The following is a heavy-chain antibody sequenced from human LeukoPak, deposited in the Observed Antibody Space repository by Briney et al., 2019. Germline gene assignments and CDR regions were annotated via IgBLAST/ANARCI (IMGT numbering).Heavy chain of an antibody. J-gene: IGHJ3*02. V-gene: IGHV3-53*01. CDR3: ARGHNWNDRGAFDI. D-gene: IGHD1-1*01. CDR2: IYSGGST. CDR1: EFTVSSNY. Sequence: PGGSLRLSCAASEFTVSSNYMSWVRQAPGKGLEWVSSIYSGGSTYYADSVKGRFTISRDSSENTLYLQMNSLRAEDTAVYYCARGHNWNDRGAFDIWGQGTKVTVSS.